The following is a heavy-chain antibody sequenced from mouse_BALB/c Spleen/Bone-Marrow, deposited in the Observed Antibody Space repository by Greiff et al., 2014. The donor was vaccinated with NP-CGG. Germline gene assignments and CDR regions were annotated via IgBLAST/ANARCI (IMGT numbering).Heavy chain of an antibody. CDR3: ARQLGLRVDY. V-gene: IGHV5-12-2*01. Sequence: EVQLQQSGGGLVQPGGSLKLSCAASGFTFSSYSMSWVRQTPEKRLEWVAYTSNGGGSTYYPDTVKGRFTISRDNAKNTLYLQMSSLKSEDTAMYYCARQLGLRVDYWGQGSSVTVSS. CDR2: TSNGGGST. CDR1: GFTFSSYS. D-gene: IGHD3-1*01. J-gene: IGHJ4*01.